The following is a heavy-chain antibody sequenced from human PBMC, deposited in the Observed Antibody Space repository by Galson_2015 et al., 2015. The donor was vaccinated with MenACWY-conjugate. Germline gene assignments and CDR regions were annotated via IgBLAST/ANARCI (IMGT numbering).Heavy chain of an antibody. CDR2: FDPEDGET. J-gene: IGHJ4*02. CDR1: GYTLTDLS. CDR3: ATLPRHLGYDSSCYYLDY. V-gene: IGHV1-24*01. D-gene: IGHD3-22*01. Sequence: SVKVSCKVSGYTLTDLSMHWVRQAPGKGLEWMGGFDPEDGETIYAQKFQGRVTMTEDTSTDTAYMELSSLRSEETAVYYCATLPRHLGYDSSCYYLDYWGQGTLVTVSS.